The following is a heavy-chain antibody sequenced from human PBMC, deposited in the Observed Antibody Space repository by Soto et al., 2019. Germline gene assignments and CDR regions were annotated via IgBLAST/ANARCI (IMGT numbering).Heavy chain of an antibody. D-gene: IGHD3-10*01. J-gene: IGHJ3*02. CDR2: IYHSGST. CDR3: ARVWGGAFDI. Sequence: SETLSLTCAVSGGSISSGGYSWSWIRQPPGKGLEWIGYIYHSGSTYYNPSLKSRVTISVDRSKNQFSLKLSSVTAADTAVYYCARVWGGAFDIWGQGTTVTVSS. V-gene: IGHV4-30-2*01. CDR1: GGSISSGGYS.